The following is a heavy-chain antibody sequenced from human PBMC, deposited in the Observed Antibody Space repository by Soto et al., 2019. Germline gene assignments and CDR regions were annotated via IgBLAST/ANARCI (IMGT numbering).Heavy chain of an antibody. CDR2: IYRTGST. J-gene: IGHJ4*02. CDR1: GGSFTSNNW. V-gene: IGHV4-4*02. Sequence: SETLSLTCAVSGGSFTSNNWWTWVRQPPGQGLEWIGEIYRTGSTNYNPSLKSRVTISLDKSENQFSLKVTSLTAADTAVYYCESRDPGTSVDYWGQGTLVTVSS. D-gene: IGHD1-7*01. CDR3: ESRDPGTSVDY.